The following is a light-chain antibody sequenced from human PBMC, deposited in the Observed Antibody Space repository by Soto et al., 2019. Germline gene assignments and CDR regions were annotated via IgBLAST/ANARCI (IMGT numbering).Light chain of an antibody. CDR2: DAS. Sequence: DIQMTQSPSSLSASVGDRVTITCRASQSISSYLNWYQQKPRKAPKLVIYDASRLESGVPSRFSGSGSGTEFTLTITSLQPDDFATYYCQQYSSYWTFGQGTKVDIK. CDR1: QSISSY. CDR3: QQYSSYWT. V-gene: IGKV1-5*01. J-gene: IGKJ1*01.